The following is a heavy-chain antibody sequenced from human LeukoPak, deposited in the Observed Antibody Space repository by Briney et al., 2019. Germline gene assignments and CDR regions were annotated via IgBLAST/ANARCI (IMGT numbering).Heavy chain of an antibody. CDR3: ATDPIAAAGTPDY. V-gene: IGHV1-2*04. Sequence: ASVKVSCKASGYTFTGYYMHWVRQAPGQGLEWMGWINPNSGGTNYAQKFQGWVTMTRDTSISTAYMELSRLRSDDTAVYYCATDPIAAAGTPDYWGQGTLVTVSS. CDR2: INPNSGGT. CDR1: GYTFTGYY. J-gene: IGHJ4*02. D-gene: IGHD6-13*01.